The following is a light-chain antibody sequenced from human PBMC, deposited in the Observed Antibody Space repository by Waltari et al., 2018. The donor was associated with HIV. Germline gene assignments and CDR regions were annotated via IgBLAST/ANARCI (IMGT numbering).Light chain of an antibody. CDR3: GTWDSSLSAVV. J-gene: IGLJ2*01. V-gene: IGLV1-51*01. CDR2: DNN. CDR1: RSNIGNNF. Sequence: QSVLTQPPSVSAAPGQKVTISSSGSRSNIGNNFVSWYQQLPGTAPKRLIYDNNKRPSGIPDRFSGSKSGTSATVGITGLQTGDEADYYCGTWDSSLSAVVFGGGTKLTVL.